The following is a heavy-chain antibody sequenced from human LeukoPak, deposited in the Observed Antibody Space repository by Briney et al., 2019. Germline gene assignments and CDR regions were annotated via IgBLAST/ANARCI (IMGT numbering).Heavy chain of an antibody. V-gene: IGHV3-23*01. CDR2: ISGSGGST. J-gene: IGHJ4*02. CDR3: AKGGTIFGVAKYYFDY. CDR1: GFTFSSYA. D-gene: IGHD3-3*01. Sequence: GGSLRLSCAASGFTFSSYAMSSVRQAPGKGLEWVSAISGSGGSTYYADSVKGRFTISRDNSKNTLYLQMNSLRAEDTAVYYCAKGGTIFGVAKYYFDYWGQGTLVTVSS.